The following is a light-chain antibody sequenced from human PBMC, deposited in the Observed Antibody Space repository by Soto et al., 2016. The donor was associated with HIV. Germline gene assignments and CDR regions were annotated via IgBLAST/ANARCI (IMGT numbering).Light chain of an antibody. V-gene: IGLV3-19*01. CDR3: NSRDSSGNHLV. J-gene: IGLJ2*01. CDR2: GKN. CDR1: SLRSYY. Sequence: SSELTQDPAVSVALGQTVRITCQGDSLRSYYASWYQQKPGQAPVLVIYGKNNRPSGIPDRFSGSSSGNTASSTITGAQAEDEADYYCNSRDSSGNHLVFGGGTKLTV.